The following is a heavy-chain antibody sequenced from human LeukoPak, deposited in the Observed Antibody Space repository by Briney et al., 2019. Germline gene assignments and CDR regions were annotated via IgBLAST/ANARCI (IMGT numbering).Heavy chain of an antibody. CDR2: INSDGSRT. Sequence: GGSLRLSCAASGFTFSSYWMHWVRQAPGKGLVWVSRINSDGSRTTYADSVKGRFTISRDNAENTLYLQMNSLRAEDTAVYYCASGIGVYVDYWGQGSLVTVSS. CDR1: GFTFSSYW. V-gene: IGHV3-74*01. D-gene: IGHD6-19*01. J-gene: IGHJ4*02. CDR3: ASGIGVYVDY.